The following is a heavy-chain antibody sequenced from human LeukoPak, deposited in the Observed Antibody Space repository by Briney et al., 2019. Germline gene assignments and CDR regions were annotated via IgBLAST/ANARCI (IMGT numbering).Heavy chain of an antibody. CDR2: INHSGST. V-gene: IGHV4-34*01. D-gene: IGHD3-10*01. Sequence: SETLSLTCAVYGGSFSGYYWSWIRQPPGKGLGWIGEINHSGSTNYNPSLKSRVTISVDTSKNQFSLKLSSVTAADTAVYYCARTTSGSYPDYWGQGTLVTVSS. CDR1: GGSFSGYY. CDR3: ARTTSGSYPDY. J-gene: IGHJ4*02.